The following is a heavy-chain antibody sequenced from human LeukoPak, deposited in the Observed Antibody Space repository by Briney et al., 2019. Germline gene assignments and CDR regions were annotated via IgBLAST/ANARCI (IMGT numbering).Heavy chain of an antibody. CDR3: AKDSSSWEY. J-gene: IGHJ4*02. D-gene: IGHD6-13*01. V-gene: IGHV3-23*01. CDR2: ISGRAGST. Sequence: GGSLRLSCAASGFTISSYGMSWVRQAPGKGLEWVSAISGRAGSTYYADSVKGRFTISRDNSKNTLYLQMNSLRAEDTAVYYCAKDSSSWEYWGQGTLVIVSS. CDR1: GFTISSYG.